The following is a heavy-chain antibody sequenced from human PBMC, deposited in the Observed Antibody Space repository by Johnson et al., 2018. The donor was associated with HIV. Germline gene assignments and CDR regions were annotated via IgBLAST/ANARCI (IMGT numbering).Heavy chain of an antibody. CDR2: IWYDGSNE. Sequence: QVQLVESGGGVVQPGRSLRLSFAASGFTFSSYGMHWVRQAPGKGLEWVAVIWYDGSNEYYADSVKGRFTISRDNSKNTLYLQMSSLRADDTAVYYCAKGQVARGPLDIWGQGTMVTVSS. V-gene: IGHV3-33*06. D-gene: IGHD2-15*01. J-gene: IGHJ3*02. CDR3: AKGQVARGPLDI. CDR1: GFTFSSYG.